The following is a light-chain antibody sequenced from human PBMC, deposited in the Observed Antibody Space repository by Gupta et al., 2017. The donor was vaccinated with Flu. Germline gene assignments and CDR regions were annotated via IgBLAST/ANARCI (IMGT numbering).Light chain of an antibody. CDR3: SSYTSTNTFYV. CDR2: DVS. V-gene: IGLV2-14*01. CDR1: SSDVGGSHY. Sequence: QSALTQPASVSGSPGQSITISCTGTSSDVGGSHYVSWYQQHPGKAPKLMIYDVSNRPSGVSSRFSGSKSGNTASLTISGLEAEDESDYYCSSYTSTNTFYVFGTGTKVTVL. J-gene: IGLJ1*01.